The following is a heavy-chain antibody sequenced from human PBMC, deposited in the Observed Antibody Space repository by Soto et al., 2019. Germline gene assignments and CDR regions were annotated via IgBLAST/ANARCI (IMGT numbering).Heavy chain of an antibody. CDR3: ARDSIVVVPAATHNWFDP. CDR1: GGSFSGYY. D-gene: IGHD2-2*01. Sequence: PSETLSLTCAVYGGSFSGYYWSCIRQPPGKGLEWIGEINHSGSTNYNPSLKSRVTISVDTSKNQFSLKLSSVTAADTAVYYCARDSIVVVPAATHNWFDPSGQGTMVTVSS. J-gene: IGHJ5*02. V-gene: IGHV4-34*01. CDR2: INHSGST.